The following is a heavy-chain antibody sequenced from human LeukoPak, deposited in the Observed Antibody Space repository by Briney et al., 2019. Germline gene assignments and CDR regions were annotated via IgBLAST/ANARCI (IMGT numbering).Heavy chain of an antibody. Sequence: GGSLRRSCAASGFTFSSYSMSWVRQAPGKGLEWVSSISSSSSYIYYADSVKGRFTISRDKAKNSLYLQMNSLRAEDTAVYYCARDRAGYYDSSGYYLLDYWGQGTLVTVSS. D-gene: IGHD3-22*01. CDR1: GFTFSSYS. J-gene: IGHJ4*02. CDR3: ARDRAGYYDSSGYYLLDY. V-gene: IGHV3-21*01. CDR2: ISSSSSYI.